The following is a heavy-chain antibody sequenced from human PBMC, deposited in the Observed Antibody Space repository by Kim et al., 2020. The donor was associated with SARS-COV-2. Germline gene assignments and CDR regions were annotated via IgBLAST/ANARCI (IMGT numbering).Heavy chain of an antibody. V-gene: IGHV3-30*02. J-gene: IGHJ4*02. Sequence: SVKGRFTISRDNSKNTLYLQMNSLRAEDTAVYYCAKDGRDYDFWSGFFDYWGQGTLVTVSS. D-gene: IGHD3-3*01. CDR3: AKDGRDYDFWSGFFDY.